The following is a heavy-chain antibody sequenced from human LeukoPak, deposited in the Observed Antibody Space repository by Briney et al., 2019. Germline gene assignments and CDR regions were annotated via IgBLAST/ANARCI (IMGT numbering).Heavy chain of an antibody. Sequence: SETLSLTCTVSGGSISSYYWSWVRQPPGKGREWTEYIHYSGSTKYTPSLKSRVTISVDTSKNQFSLKLSSVTAADTAVYYCARGGQLLWVDYWGQGTLVTVSS. CDR1: GGSISSYY. CDR3: ARGGQLLWVDY. D-gene: IGHD2-2*01. V-gene: IGHV4-59*01. J-gene: IGHJ4*02. CDR2: IHYSGST.